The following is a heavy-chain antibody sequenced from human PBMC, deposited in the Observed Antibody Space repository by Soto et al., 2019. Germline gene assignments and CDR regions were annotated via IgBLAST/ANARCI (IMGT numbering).Heavy chain of an antibody. D-gene: IGHD6-6*01. J-gene: IGHJ4*02. CDR1: GFSLSNARMG. V-gene: IGHV2-26*01. CDR2: IFSNDEK. CDR3: ARILSIAARRQFDY. Sequence: QVTLKDSGPVLVKPTETLTLTCTVSGFSLSNARMGVSWIRQPPGKALEWLAHIFSNDEKSYSTSLKSRLTISKDTSKSHVVLTMTNMETVDTATYYCARILSIAARRQFDYWGQGTLVTVSS.